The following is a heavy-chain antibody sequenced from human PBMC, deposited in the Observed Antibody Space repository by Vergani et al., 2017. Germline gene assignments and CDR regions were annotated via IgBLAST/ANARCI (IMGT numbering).Heavy chain of an antibody. V-gene: IGHV3-48*01. Sequence: VQLVESGGGVVQPGGSLRLSCAAAGFTFRNYDMIWVRQAPGKGLEWISYISRSGSTIYYADSVQGRFTISRDNARKSLYLQMNSLRAEDTAVYYCARPYTSGWYEGDYWGQGTLVTVSS. CDR3: ARPYTSGWYEGDY. D-gene: IGHD6-19*01. CDR1: GFTFRNYD. J-gene: IGHJ4*02. CDR2: ISRSGSTI.